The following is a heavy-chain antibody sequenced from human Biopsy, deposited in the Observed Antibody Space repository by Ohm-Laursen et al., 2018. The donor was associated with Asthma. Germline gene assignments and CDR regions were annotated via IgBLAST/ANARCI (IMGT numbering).Heavy chain of an antibody. CDR3: VRGSSSWHHGPFHYYYGLDV. J-gene: IGHJ6*02. CDR2: IYYNGRT. Sequence: SQTLSLTCTVSGGSISSSSYYWGWIRQPPGKGLEWIGSIYYNGRTYYNPSLKSRVTISVNTSKKQLSLQLSSVTAADTAVYYCVRGSSSWHHGPFHYYYGLDVWGQGTTATVSS. D-gene: IGHD6-13*01. CDR1: GGSISSSSYY. V-gene: IGHV4-39*01.